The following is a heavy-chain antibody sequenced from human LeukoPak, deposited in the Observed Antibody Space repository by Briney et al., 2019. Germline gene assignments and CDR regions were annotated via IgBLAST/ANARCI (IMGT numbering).Heavy chain of an antibody. CDR1: GYTFTELC. J-gene: IGHJ4*02. V-gene: IGHV1-24*01. CDR2: CDPEDGET. Sequence: GASAKVSCKVSGYTFTELCIHWVRQAPGKGLEWMGGCDPEDGETIYAQKFQGRVTLTEDTSTDTAYMELSSLRSDDTAVYYCATVSWWGQGTLVTVSS. CDR3: ATVSW.